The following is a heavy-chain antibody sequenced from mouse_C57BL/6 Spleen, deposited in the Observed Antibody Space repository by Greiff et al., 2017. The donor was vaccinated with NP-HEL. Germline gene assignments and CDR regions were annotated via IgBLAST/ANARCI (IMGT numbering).Heavy chain of an antibody. J-gene: IGHJ4*01. CDR2: INPNNGGT. CDR1: GYTFTDYN. CDR3: ARGADRQLRLRSYAMDY. D-gene: IGHD3-2*02. V-gene: IGHV1-18*01. Sequence: EVQLQESGPELVKPGASVKIPCKASGYTFTDYNMDWVKQSHGKSLEWIGDINPNNGGTIYNQKFKGKATLTVDKSSSTAYMELRSLTSEDTAVYYCARGADRQLRLRSYAMDYWGQGTSVTVSS.